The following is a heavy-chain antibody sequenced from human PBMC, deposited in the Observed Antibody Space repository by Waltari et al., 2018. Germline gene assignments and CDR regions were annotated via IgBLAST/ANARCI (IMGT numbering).Heavy chain of an antibody. J-gene: IGHJ3*02. CDR1: GFTFSINW. Sequence: EVQLVESGGGLVQPGGSLRLSCAASGFTFSINWLHWVPRGPGKGRVWVPSMDTEGSGTGYAASVKGRFSISRDNAKNTLYLQMNSLRAEDTAVYYCARAGEGAAAYTFDIWGQGTMVTVSS. D-gene: IGHD6-13*01. CDR3: ARAGEGAAAYTFDI. V-gene: IGHV3-74*01. CDR2: MDTEGSGT.